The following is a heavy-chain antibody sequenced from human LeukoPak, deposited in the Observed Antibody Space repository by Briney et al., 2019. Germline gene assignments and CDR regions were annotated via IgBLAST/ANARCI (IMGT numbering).Heavy chain of an antibody. J-gene: IGHJ4*02. CDR1: GFTFTTSA. V-gene: IGHV1-58*02. CDR2: IVVGSGHT. D-gene: IGHD5-12*01. Sequence: SVKVSCKASGFTFTTSAIQWVPQARGQRLEWIGWIVVGSGHTNYAQKFQERVTITRDMSTSTAYMELSSLRSEDTAVYYCAADDIVAPNWGQGTLVTVSS. CDR3: AADDIVAPN.